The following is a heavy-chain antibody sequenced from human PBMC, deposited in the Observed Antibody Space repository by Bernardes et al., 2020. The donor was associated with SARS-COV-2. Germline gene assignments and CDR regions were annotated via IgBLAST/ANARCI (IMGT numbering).Heavy chain of an antibody. Sequence: SETLSLTCTVSGGSISSSSYYWGWIRQPPGKGLEWIGSIYYSGSTYYNPSLKSRVTISVDTSKNQFSLKLSSVTAADTAVYYCASSSSGYRNYYYYYYMDVWGKGTTVTVSS. V-gene: IGHV4-39*07. CDR2: IYYSGST. D-gene: IGHD3-3*01. J-gene: IGHJ6*03. CDR3: ASSSSGYRNYYYYYYMDV. CDR1: GGSISSSSYY.